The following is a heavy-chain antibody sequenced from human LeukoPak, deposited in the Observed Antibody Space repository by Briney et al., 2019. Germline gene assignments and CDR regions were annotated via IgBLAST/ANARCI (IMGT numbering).Heavy chain of an antibody. Sequence: SETLSLTCTVSGGSISSSGYYWGWIRQPPGKGLEWIGNIYYSGSTYYNPSLRSRLTKSVDTSKNQFSLKLRSVTAADTAVYYCARSIGVRAVPTVFDIWGQGTMVTVSP. CDR1: GGSISSSGYY. V-gene: IGHV4-39*01. D-gene: IGHD3-10*01. J-gene: IGHJ3*02. CDR2: IYYSGST. CDR3: ARSIGVRAVPTVFDI.